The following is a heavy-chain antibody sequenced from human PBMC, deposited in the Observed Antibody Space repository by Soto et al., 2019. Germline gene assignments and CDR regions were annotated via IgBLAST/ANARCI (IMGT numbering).Heavy chain of an antibody. CDR2: VSSTGST. J-gene: IGHJ5*02. Sequence: SETLSLTCTVSGGSLNSYYWTWIRQSPGKGLEWIGYVSSTGSTNYNPSLKSRLTMSLDTSTNEVSLSLTSVTAADAAVYFCARFSPPRKAYDSNPGWFDPWGQGIMVTVS. D-gene: IGHD3-22*01. CDR3: ARFSPPRKAYDSNPGWFDP. V-gene: IGHV4-59*01. CDR1: GGSLNSYY.